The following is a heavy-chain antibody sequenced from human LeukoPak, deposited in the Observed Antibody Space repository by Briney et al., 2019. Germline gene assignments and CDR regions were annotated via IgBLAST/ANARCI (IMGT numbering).Heavy chain of an antibody. CDR3: AKGGGSGRGTYFDY. CDR1: GFTFDDYA. V-gene: IGHV3-43D*04. D-gene: IGHD3-16*01. CDR2: ISWDGGST. Sequence: GGSLRLSCAASGFTFDDYAMHWVRQAPGKGLEWVSLISWDGGSTYYADSVKGRFTISRDNSKNSLYLQMNSLRAEDTPLYYCAKGGGSGRGTYFDYWGQGTLVTVSS. J-gene: IGHJ4*02.